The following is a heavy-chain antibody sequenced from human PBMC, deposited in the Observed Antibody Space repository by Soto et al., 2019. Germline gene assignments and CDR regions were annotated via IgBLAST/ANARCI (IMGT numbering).Heavy chain of an antibody. CDR1: GFTFSTYS. D-gene: IGHD4-17*01. V-gene: IGHV3-21*01. CDR2: ISSSATYI. Sequence: GGSLRLSCAASGFTFSTYSLNWVRQAPGKGLEWVSSISSSATYIYYADAVQGRFTISRDNAKSSLYLQMNSLRAEDTDVYYCARVNYGDYGGGSFDYWGQGTLVTVSS. J-gene: IGHJ4*02. CDR3: ARVNYGDYGGGSFDY.